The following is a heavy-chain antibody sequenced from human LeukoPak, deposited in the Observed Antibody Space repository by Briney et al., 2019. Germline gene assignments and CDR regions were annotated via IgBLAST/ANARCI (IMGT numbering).Heavy chain of an antibody. CDR1: GFTFSSYA. J-gene: IGHJ4*02. CDR2: ISGSGFT. D-gene: IGHD6-6*01. V-gene: IGHV3-23*01. Sequence: GGSLRLSCAASGFTFSSYAMSWVRQAPGKGLEWVSAISGSGFTYYADSVKGRFTISRDNSKNTLYLQRNSLRAEDTAVYYCARGLYSSSPWGQGTLVTVSS. CDR3: ARGLYSSSP.